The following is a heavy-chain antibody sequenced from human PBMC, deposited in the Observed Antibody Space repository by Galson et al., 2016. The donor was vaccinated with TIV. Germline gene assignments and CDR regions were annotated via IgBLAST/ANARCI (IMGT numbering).Heavy chain of an antibody. CDR3: AREVAADGELDY. CDR1: GFDFGSYA. CDR2: ISASGTGP. J-gene: IGHJ4*02. Sequence: SLRLSCAASGFDFGSYALSWVRLAPGKGLEWISGISASGTGPDYADSVKGRFTISRDTSKNTLYLQMASLRGDDTATYYCAREVAADGELDYWGQGTLVIVS. D-gene: IGHD5-24*01. V-gene: IGHV3-23*01.